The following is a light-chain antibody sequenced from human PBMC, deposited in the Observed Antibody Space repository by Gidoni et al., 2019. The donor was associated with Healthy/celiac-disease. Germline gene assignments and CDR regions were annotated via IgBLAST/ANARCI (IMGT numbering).Light chain of an antibody. V-gene: IGKV3D-15*01. Sequence: EIVMTHSPATLSVSPGQRANLSFTSSQSVSSNLAWYQQKPGHAPRLLIYGASTRATGIPARFSGSGSGTEFTLTISSLQSEDFAVYYCQQYNNWPPPITFGQGTRLEIK. J-gene: IGKJ5*01. CDR2: GAS. CDR1: QSVSSN. CDR3: QQYNNWPPPIT.